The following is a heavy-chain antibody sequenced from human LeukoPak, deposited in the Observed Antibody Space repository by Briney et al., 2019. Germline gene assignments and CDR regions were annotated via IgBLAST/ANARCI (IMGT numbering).Heavy chain of an antibody. Sequence: SQTLSLNCTVSGGSISSSSYYWSWIRQPAGKGLEWVGRVHTTGSTNYNPSLKSRVTISLDTSKNQFSLELRSVTAADTAVYYCASSAYTGSNYFDPWGQGTLVTVSS. D-gene: IGHD6-25*01. CDR1: GGSISSSSYY. V-gene: IGHV4-61*02. CDR2: VHTTGST. CDR3: ASSAYTGSNYFDP. J-gene: IGHJ5*02.